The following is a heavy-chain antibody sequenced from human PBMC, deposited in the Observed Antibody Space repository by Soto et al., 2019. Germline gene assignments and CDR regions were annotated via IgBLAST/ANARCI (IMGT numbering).Heavy chain of an antibody. CDR3: ATDPGHYDSSGRFDN. V-gene: IGHV3-48*02. D-gene: IGHD3-22*01. J-gene: IGHJ4*02. CDR2: ISSSFSTI. CDR1: GISFGDYS. Sequence: PGGSLRLSCAASGISFGDYSMNWVRQAPGKGLEWLSFISSSFSTIYYADSVKGRFTISRDNVKNSVYLQMNSLRDEDTAVYYCATDPGHYDSSGRFDNWGQGTLVTVSS.